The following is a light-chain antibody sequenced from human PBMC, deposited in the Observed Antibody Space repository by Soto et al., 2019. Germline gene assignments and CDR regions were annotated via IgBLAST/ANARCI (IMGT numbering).Light chain of an antibody. CDR1: SSDVGGYNY. V-gene: IGLV2-14*01. CDR2: EVS. J-gene: IGLJ1*01. CDR3: SSHTSAHTLV. Sequence: QSVLTQPASVSGSPGQSITISCIGTSSDVGGYNYVSWYQQFPGRAPKLIIEEVSNRPSGVSNRFSGSKSGNTASLTISGLQAEDEADYHCSSHTSAHTLVFRTGTKVTVL.